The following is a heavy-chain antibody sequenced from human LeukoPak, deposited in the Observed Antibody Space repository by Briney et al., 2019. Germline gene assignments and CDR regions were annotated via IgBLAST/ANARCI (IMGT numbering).Heavy chain of an antibody. CDR3: ARGPRLWFGESHYYYYGMDV. J-gene: IGHJ6*02. Sequence: ASVKVSCKVSGYTLTELSMHWVRQAPGKGLEWMGGFDPEDGETIYAQKFQGRVTITADESTSTAYMELGSLRSEDTAVYYCARGPRLWFGESHYYYYGMDVWGQGTTVTVSS. CDR2: FDPEDGET. V-gene: IGHV1-24*01. D-gene: IGHD3-10*01. CDR1: GYTLTELS.